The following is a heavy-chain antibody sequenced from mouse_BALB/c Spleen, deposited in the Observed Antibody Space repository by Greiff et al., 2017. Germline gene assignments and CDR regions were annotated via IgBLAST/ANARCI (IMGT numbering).Heavy chain of an antibody. D-gene: IGHD1-1*01. CDR1: GFTFSSFG. CDR3: ARLLRYAMDY. CDR2: ISSGSSTI. V-gene: IGHV5-17*02. Sequence: EVKLVESGGGLVQPGGSRKLSCEASGFTFSSFGMHWVRQAPEKGLEWVAYISSGSSTIYYADTVKGRFTISRDNPKNTLFLQMTSLRSEDTAMYYCARLLRYAMDYWGQGTSVTVSS. J-gene: IGHJ4*01.